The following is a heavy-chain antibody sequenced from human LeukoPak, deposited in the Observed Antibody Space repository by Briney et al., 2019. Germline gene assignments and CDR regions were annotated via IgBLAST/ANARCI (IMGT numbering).Heavy chain of an antibody. CDR2: MNPNSGNT. CDR1: GYTFTSYD. D-gene: IGHD3-10*01. V-gene: IGHV1-8*03. Sequence: ASVKVSCKAPGYTFTSYDINWVRQATGQGLEWMGWMNPNSGNTGYAQKFQGRVTITRNTSISTAYMELSSLRSEDTAVYYCARVGVYYYYYYMDVWGKGTTVTVSS. J-gene: IGHJ6*03. CDR3: ARVGVYYYYYYMDV.